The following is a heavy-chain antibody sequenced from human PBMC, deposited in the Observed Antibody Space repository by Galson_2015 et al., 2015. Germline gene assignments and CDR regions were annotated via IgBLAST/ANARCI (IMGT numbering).Heavy chain of an antibody. CDR1: GYTFSNYG. V-gene: IGHV7-4-1*02. CDR2: INTNTGNP. J-gene: IGHJ6*02. D-gene: IGHD2-2*01. Sequence: SVKVSCKASGYTFSNYGINWVRQAPGQRLEWMGWINTNTGNPTYAQGITGRFVFSLDTSVSTAYLQISSLKAEDTALYYCARRTSASPPWGMDVWGQGTTVIVSS. CDR3: ARRTSASPPWGMDV.